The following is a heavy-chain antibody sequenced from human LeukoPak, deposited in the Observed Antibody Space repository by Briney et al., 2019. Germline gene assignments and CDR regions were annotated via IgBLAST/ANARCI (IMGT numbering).Heavy chain of an antibody. CDR1: GYTFTGYY. J-gene: IGHJ4*02. D-gene: IGHD2-2*02. CDR2: INPNSGGT. Sequence: ASVKVSCKASGYTFTGYYMHWVRQAPGQGLEWMGWINPNSGGTNYAQKFQGRVTMTRDTSISTAYMELSRLRSNDTAVYYCARDLRAPGYCSSTSCYNPDYWGQGTLVTVSS. V-gene: IGHV1-2*02. CDR3: ARDLRAPGYCSSTSCYNPDY.